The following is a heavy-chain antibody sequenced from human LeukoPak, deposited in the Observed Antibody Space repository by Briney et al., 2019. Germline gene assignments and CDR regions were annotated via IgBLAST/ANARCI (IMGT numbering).Heavy chain of an antibody. CDR2: IYTSGST. CDR1: GGSISSYY. J-gene: IGHJ4*02. V-gene: IGHV4-4*07. D-gene: IGHD5-12*01. Sequence: SETLSLTCTVSGGSISSYYWSCIRQPAGKGLGWIGRIYTSGSTNYNPSLKSRVTMSVDTSKNQFSLKLSSVTAADTAVYYCARDGGYSGYDYLAVGYYFDYWGQGTLVTVSS. CDR3: ARDGGYSGYDYLAVGYYFDY.